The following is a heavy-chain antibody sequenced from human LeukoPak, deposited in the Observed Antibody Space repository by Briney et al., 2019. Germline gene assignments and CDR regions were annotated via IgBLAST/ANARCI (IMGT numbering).Heavy chain of an antibody. CDR1: GFTFSSYW. J-gene: IGHJ5*02. D-gene: IGHD5-18*01. Sequence: GGSLRLSCAASGFTFSSYWMSWVRQAPGKGLEWVANIKQDGSEKYYVDSVKGRFTISRDNAKNSLYLQMNSLRAEDTAVYYCAREEIQLYNWFDPWGQGTLVTVSS. CDR2: IKQDGSEK. V-gene: IGHV3-7*01. CDR3: AREEIQLYNWFDP.